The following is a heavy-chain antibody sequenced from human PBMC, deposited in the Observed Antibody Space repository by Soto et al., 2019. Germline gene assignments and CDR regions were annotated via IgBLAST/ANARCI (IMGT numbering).Heavy chain of an antibody. D-gene: IGHD2-2*01. Sequence: EVQLLESGGGLVQPGGSLRLSCAASGFTFSSYAMSWVRQAPGKGLEWVSAISGSGGSTYYADSVKGRFTNSRDNSKNTLYLHMNSLRAEDTAVYYCAKGGAQLLHYNWFDPWGQGTLVTVSS. V-gene: IGHV3-23*01. CDR3: AKGGAQLLHYNWFDP. J-gene: IGHJ5*02. CDR1: GFTFSSYA. CDR2: ISGSGGST.